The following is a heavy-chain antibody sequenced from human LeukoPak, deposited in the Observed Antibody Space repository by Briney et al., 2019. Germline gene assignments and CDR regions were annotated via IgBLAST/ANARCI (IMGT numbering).Heavy chain of an antibody. CDR2: IRGSGGTP. V-gene: IGHV3-23*01. CDR3: AKAVGYSGYQSFDY. J-gene: IGHJ4*02. Sequence: GGSLRLSCAASGFTFSNYAMAWVRQAPGKGLEWVSGIRGSGGTPYYADSVKGRFTISRDNSRNTLYLQMNSLRAEDTAAYYCAKAVGYSGYQSFDYWGQGTLVTVSS. D-gene: IGHD5-12*01. CDR1: GFTFSNYA.